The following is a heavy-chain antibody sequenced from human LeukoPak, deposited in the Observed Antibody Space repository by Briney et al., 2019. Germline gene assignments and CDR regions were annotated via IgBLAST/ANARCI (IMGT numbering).Heavy chain of an antibody. CDR3: ARVMRQLVGSVFDY. Sequence: GASVKVSCKASGYTFTNYAMHWVRQAPGQRLEWMGWINADNGNTKYSQKFQGRVTITWDTSASAAYMELSSLRSEDTAVYYCARVMRQLVGSVFDYWGQGTLVTVSS. V-gene: IGHV1-3*01. D-gene: IGHD6-6*01. J-gene: IGHJ4*02. CDR1: GYTFTNYA. CDR2: INADNGNT.